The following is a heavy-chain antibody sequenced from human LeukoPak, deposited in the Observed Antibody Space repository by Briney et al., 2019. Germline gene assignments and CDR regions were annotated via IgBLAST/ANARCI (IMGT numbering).Heavy chain of an antibody. CDR1: GFTFSSYA. CDR3: ARDPERWETTVTDYYYYGMDV. CDR2: ISYDGSNK. Sequence: PGGSLRLSCAASGFTFSSYAMHWVRQAPGKGLEWVAVISYDGSNKYYADSVKGRFTISRDNSKNTLYLQMNSLRAEDTAVYYCARDPERWETTVTDYYYYGMDVWGQGTTVTVSS. D-gene: IGHD4-11*01. V-gene: IGHV3-30-3*01. J-gene: IGHJ6*02.